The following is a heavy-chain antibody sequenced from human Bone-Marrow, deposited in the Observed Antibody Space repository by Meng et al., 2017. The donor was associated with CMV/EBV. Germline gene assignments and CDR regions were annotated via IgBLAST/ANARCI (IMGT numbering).Heavy chain of an antibody. CDR1: AFTFSSYA. D-gene: IGHD2/OR15-2a*01. Sequence: GGSLRLSCAASAFTFSSYAMSWVRQAPGKGLEWVSVIYSGGSSTYYADSVKGRFTISRDNSKNTLYLQMNSLRAEDTAVYYCAKSFYAAAYYWYFDLWGRGTLVTFSS. V-gene: IGHV3-23*03. CDR2: IYSGGSST. CDR3: AKSFYAAAYYWYFDL. J-gene: IGHJ2*01.